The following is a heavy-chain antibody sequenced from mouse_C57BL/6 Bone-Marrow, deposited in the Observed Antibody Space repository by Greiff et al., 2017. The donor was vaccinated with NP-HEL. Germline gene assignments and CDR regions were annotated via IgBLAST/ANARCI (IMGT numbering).Heavy chain of an antibody. V-gene: IGHV1-52*01. CDR1: GYTFTSYW. J-gene: IGHJ2*01. CDR3: ARFRSGVYFDY. CDR2: IDPSDSET. Sequence: QVQLQQSGAELVRPGSSVKLSCKASGYTFTSYWMHWVKQRPIQGLEWIGNIDPSDSETHYNQKFKDKATLTVDKSSSTAYMQLSSLTSEDSAVYYCARFRSGVYFDYWGQGTTLTVSS.